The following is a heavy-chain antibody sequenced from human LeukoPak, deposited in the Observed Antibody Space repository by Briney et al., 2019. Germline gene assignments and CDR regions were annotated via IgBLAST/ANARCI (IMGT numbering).Heavy chain of an antibody. CDR1: GGTFSSYA. J-gene: IGHJ6*02. Sequence: SVKVSCKASGGTFSSYAISWVRQAPGQGLEWMGRIIPILGIANYAQKFQGRVTITADKSTSTAYMELSSLRSEDTAVYYCARDPIGVLTDGMDVWGQGTTVTVSS. CDR3: ARDPIGVLTDGMDV. D-gene: IGHD3-9*01. V-gene: IGHV1-69*04. CDR2: IIPILGIA.